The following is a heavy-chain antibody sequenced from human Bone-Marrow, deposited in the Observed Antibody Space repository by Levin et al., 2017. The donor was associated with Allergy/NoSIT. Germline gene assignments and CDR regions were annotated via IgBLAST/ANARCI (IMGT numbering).Heavy chain of an antibody. J-gene: IGHJ3*02. Sequence: PGGSLRLSCAASGFTFSSCWMNWVRQAPGKGLEWVANINQPGSYKRHVDSVKGRFTISRDNAKNSLYLQMNSLRAEDTAVYYCAAWGDGSNIWGQGTMVTVSS. CDR1: GFTFSSCW. CDR2: INQPGSYK. D-gene: IGHD2-21*01. V-gene: IGHV3-7*01. CDR3: AAWGDGSNI.